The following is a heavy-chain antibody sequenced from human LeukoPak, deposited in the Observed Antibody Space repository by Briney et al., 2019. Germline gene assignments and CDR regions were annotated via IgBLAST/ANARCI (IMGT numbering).Heavy chain of an antibody. CDR2: INPNSGGT. D-gene: IGHD3-22*01. Sequence: ASVKVSCKASGYTITGYYLHWVRQAPGQGLEWMGWINPNSGGTNYAQKLQGRVTMTRDTSISTAYMELSRLRSDDTAVYYCARRSYYDINTFDPWGQGTLVTVSS. CDR1: GYTITGYY. J-gene: IGHJ5*02. V-gene: IGHV1-2*02. CDR3: ARRSYYDINTFDP.